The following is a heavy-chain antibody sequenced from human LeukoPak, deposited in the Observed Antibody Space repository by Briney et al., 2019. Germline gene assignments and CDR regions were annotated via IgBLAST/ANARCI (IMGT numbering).Heavy chain of an antibody. D-gene: IGHD3-16*01. V-gene: IGHV3-23*01. CDR3: AKGRYELGG. CDR1: GFTFSSYA. CDR2: ISGSGNST. Sequence: AGGSLRLSCVASGFTFSSYAMSWVRQAPGKGLGRVSAISGSGNSTYYADSVKGRFTISRDNSKNTLYLQMNSLRAEDTAVYYCAKGRYELGGWGQGTLVTVSS. J-gene: IGHJ4*02.